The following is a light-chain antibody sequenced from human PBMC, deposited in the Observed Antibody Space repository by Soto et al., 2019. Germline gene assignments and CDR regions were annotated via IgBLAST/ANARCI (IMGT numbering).Light chain of an antibody. V-gene: IGLV2-8*01. Sequence: QSALTQPASVSGSPGQSITISCTGTSSDVGPYNYVSWYQQHPGKAPKLLIYEVSKRPSGVPDRFSGSKSGNTASLTVSGLQAEDEADYYCSSYAGSNNWVFGGGTKLTVL. CDR2: EVS. J-gene: IGLJ3*02. CDR1: SSDVGPYNY. CDR3: SSYAGSNNWV.